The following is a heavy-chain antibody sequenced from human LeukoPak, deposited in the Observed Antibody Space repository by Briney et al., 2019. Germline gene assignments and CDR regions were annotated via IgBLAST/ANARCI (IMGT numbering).Heavy chain of an antibody. CDR2: IYYSGST. J-gene: IGHJ4*02. D-gene: IGHD6-19*01. Sequence: PSETLSLTCTVSVGSISSYYWSWIRQPPGKGLEWVGYIYYSGSTNYNPSLKSRVTISVDTSKNQFSLKLSSVTAADTAVYYCARGAVAGTISLFDYWGQGTLVTVSS. CDR3: ARGAVAGTISLFDY. V-gene: IGHV4-59*01. CDR1: VGSISSYY.